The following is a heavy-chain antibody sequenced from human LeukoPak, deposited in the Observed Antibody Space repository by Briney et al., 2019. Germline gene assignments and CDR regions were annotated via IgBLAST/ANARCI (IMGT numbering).Heavy chain of an antibody. CDR1: GYTFTSYY. CDR2: INPNSGGT. Sequence: ASVKVSCKASGYTFTSYYMHWARQAPGQGLEWMGWINPNSGGTNYAQKFQGWVTMTRDTSISTAYMELSRLRSDDTAVYYCARDYYGSGSYYNNDYYYYYGMDVWGQGTTVTVSS. D-gene: IGHD3-10*01. CDR3: ARDYYGSGSYYNNDYYYYYGMDV. J-gene: IGHJ6*02. V-gene: IGHV1-2*04.